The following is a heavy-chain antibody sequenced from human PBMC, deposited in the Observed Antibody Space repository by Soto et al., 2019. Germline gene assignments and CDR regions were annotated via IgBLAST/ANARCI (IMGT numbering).Heavy chain of an antibody. CDR2: ISSDGSTT. CDR3: ATLLPPA. J-gene: IGHJ5*02. Sequence: GGSLRLSCAASGFSISTYWMHWVRQVPGKGLVWVSRISSDGSTTTYADFVRGRYSISRDNAKNTLYLQMNSLGAEDTAVYFCATLLPPAWGQGTLVTVSS. D-gene: IGHD3-22*01. CDR1: GFSISTYW. V-gene: IGHV3-74*01.